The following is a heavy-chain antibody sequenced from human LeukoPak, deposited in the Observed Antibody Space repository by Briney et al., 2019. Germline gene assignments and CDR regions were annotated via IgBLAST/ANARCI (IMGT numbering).Heavy chain of an antibody. D-gene: IGHD2-2*01. CDR2: ISSSSSYI. CDR1: GFTFSSYN. J-gene: IGHJ6*02. Sequence: PGGSLRLSCAASGFTFSSYNMNWVRQAPGKGLEWVSSISSSSSYIYYADSVKGRFTIFRDNAKNSLYLQMNSLRAEDTAVYYCARYCSSTSCYYGMDVWGQGTTVTVSS. V-gene: IGHV3-21*01. CDR3: ARYCSSTSCYYGMDV.